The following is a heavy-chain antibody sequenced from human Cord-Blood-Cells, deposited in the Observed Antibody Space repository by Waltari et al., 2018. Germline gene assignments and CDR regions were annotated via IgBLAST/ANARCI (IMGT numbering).Heavy chain of an antibody. CDR2: INHSGST. V-gene: IGHV4-34*01. D-gene: IGHD6-6*01. Sequence: QVQLQQWGAGLLKPSETLSLTCAVSGGSFSGYYWRRIRQAPGKGLEWIGEINHSGSTNYNPSLKSRVTISVDTSKNQFSLKLSSVTAADTAVYYCARSWGYSSSSYYGMDVWGQGTTVTVSS. CDR3: ARSWGYSSSSYYGMDV. CDR1: GGSFSGYY. J-gene: IGHJ6*02.